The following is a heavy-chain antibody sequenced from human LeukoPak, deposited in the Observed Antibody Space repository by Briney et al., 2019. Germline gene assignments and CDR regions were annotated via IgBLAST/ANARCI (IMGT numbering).Heavy chain of an antibody. D-gene: IGHD4-17*01. V-gene: IGHV3-30*02. J-gene: IGHJ4*02. CDR2: IRYDGSKK. CDR3: AKDGDRYGDFAY. Sequence: GGSLRLSCAASGFTFSSYDMHWVRQAPGKGLEWVAFIRYDGSKKYYADSVKGRFTISRDNSKKTLYLQMTSLRAEDTAVYYCAKDGDRYGDFAYWGQGTLVTVSS. CDR1: GFTFSSYD.